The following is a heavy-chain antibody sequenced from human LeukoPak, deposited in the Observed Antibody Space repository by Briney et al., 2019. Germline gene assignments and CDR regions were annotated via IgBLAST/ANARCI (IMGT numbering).Heavy chain of an antibody. CDR2: ITGSGGAT. CDR3: ASRPPHGRYVVFDY. V-gene: IGHV3-23*01. D-gene: IGHD3-16*02. Sequence: GGSLRLSCAASGFTFSSYGMSWVRQAPGKGLEWISIITGSGGATYYEDSVKGRFTISRDNAKNSLYLQMNSLRAEDTALYYCASRPPHGRYVVFDYWGQGTLVTVSS. CDR1: GFTFSSYG. J-gene: IGHJ4*02.